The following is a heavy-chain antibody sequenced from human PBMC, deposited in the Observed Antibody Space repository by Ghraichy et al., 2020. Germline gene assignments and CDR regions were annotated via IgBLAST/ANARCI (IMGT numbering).Heavy chain of an antibody. D-gene: IGHD3-22*01. CDR1: GGSISSYY. CDR2: IYYSGST. Sequence: SETLSLTCTVSGGSISSYYWSWIRQPPGKGLEWIGYIYYSGSTNYNPSLKSRVTISVDTSKNQFSLKLSSVTAADTAVYYCARPGNYYDSSGYYHIWYFDLWGRGTLVTVSS. V-gene: IGHV4-59*08. CDR3: ARPGNYYDSSGYYHIWYFDL. J-gene: IGHJ2*01.